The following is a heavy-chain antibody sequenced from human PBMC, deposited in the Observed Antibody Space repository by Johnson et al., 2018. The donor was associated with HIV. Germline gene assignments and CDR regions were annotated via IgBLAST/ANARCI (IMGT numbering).Heavy chain of an antibody. CDR1: GFTFSSYA. D-gene: IGHD4-11*01. J-gene: IGHJ3*02. CDR3: AKARGLHSGAFDI. V-gene: IGHV3-23*04. CDR2: ISGSGIST. Sequence: MQLVESGGGLVQPGGSLRLSCAASGFTFSSYAMSWVRQAPGKGLEWVPTISGSGISTYYVDSVKGRFTISRDNFKNMLYLQMNSLRAEDTAVYYCAKARGLHSGAFDIWGQGTMVTVSS.